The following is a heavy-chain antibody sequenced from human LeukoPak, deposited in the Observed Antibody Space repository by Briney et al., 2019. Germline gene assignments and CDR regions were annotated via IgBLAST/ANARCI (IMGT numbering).Heavy chain of an antibody. D-gene: IGHD3-22*01. CDR3: ARDDYYDSSGYYSYYYGMDV. Sequence: SETLSLTCTVSGGSISSYYWSWIRQPAGKGLEWIGRIYTSGSTNYNPSLKSRVTMSVDTSKNQFSLKLSSVTAADTAVYYCARDDYYDSSGYYSYYYGMDVWGQGTTVTVSS. CDR2: IYTSGST. CDR1: GGSISSYY. J-gene: IGHJ6*02. V-gene: IGHV4-4*07.